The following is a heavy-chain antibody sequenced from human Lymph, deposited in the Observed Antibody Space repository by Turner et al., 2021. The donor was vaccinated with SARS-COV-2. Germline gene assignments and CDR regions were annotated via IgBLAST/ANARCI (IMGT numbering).Heavy chain of an antibody. CDR3: ARDRGGYGAYYYGMDV. Sequence: EVQLVESGGGLVQPGGSLRLSCAASGFTFSSYSMNWVRQAPGKGLEWVSYISISSSTIYYADSVKGRFTFSRDNAKNSLYLQMNSLRDEDTAVYYCARDRGGYGAYYYGMDVWGQGTTVTVSS. CDR2: ISISSSTI. V-gene: IGHV3-48*02. CDR1: GFTFSSYS. D-gene: IGHD2-15*01. J-gene: IGHJ6*02.